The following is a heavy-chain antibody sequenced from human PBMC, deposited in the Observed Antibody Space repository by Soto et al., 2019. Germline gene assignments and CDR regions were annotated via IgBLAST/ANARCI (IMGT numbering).Heavy chain of an antibody. V-gene: IGHV3-7*03. CDR1: GVTFSSSW. CDR2: IKEDGGER. Sequence: GESLKISCAASGVTFSSSWMSWVRQAPGRGLEWVANIKEDGGERDYVDPVKGRFPINRHNAKNSLSLKMKHLRAEDTDVYFCKRTRLGLAVWGEANTHTVS. CDR3: KRTRLGLAV. J-gene: IGHJ6*02.